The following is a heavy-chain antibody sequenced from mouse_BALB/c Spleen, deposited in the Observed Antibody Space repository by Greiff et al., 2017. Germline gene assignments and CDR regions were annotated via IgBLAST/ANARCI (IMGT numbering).Heavy chain of an antibody. Sequence: VKLMESGGGSVKPGGSLKLSCAASGFTFSSYTMSWVRQTPEKRLEWVATISSGGSYTYYPDSVKGRFTISRDNAKNTLYLQMSSLKSEDTAMYYCTRDPVVANRGVYFDYWGQGTTLTVSS. CDR3: TRDPVVANRGVYFDY. V-gene: IGHV5-6-4*01. CDR2: ISSGGSYT. J-gene: IGHJ2*01. D-gene: IGHD1-1*01. CDR1: GFTFSSYT.